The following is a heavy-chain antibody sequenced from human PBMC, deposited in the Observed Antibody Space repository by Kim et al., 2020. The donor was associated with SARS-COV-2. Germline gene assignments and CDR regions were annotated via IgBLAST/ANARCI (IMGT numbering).Heavy chain of an antibody. J-gene: IGHJ4*02. V-gene: IGHV3-7*01. CDR3: ARVKDGYNAFDY. D-gene: IGHD5-18*01. Sequence: SYVDSLKGRFTISRDNAKNSLYLQMNRLRDEDTVVYYCARVKDGYNAFDYWGLGTLVTVSS.